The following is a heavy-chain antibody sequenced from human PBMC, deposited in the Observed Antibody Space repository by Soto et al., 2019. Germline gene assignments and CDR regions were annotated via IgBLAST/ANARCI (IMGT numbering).Heavy chain of an antibody. D-gene: IGHD5-18*01. J-gene: IGHJ5*02. Sequence: ASVKVSCMTSRYTFDRVQIHLVRQAPGQGLEWAGMIEPSGGKTHHAQKFQGRVTMTRDTSTSRVYMALSSLRSEDTAIYFCGRVMRSLLYITALDTWGQGTMVTVSS. CDR3: GRVMRSLLYITALDT. V-gene: IGHV1-46*02. CDR2: IEPSGGKT. CDR1: RYTFDRVQ.